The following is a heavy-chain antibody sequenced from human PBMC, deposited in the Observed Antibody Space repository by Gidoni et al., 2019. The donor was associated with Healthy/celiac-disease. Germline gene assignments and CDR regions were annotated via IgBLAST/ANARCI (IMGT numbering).Heavy chain of an antibody. CDR3: ARRGYTVTTKAFDI. V-gene: IGHV3-30-3*01. J-gene: IGHJ3*02. Sequence: QVQLVESGGGVVQPGRSLRLSCAASGFTFSSYAMHWVRQAPGKGLEWVAVISYDGSNKYYADSVKGRFTISRDNSKNTLYLQMNSLRAEDTAVYYCARRGYTVTTKAFDIWGQGTMVTVSS. D-gene: IGHD4-17*01. CDR2: ISYDGSNK. CDR1: GFTFSSYA.